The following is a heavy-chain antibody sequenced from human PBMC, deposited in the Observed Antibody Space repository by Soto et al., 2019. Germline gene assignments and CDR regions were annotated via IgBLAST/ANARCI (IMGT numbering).Heavy chain of an antibody. V-gene: IGHV1-69*02. J-gene: IGHJ3*02. Sequence: SVKVSCEASGGTFSSYTISWVRQAPGQGLEWMGRIIPILGIANYAQKFQGRVTITADKSTSTAYMELSSLRSEDTAVYYCASEIRTGIDAFDIWGQGTMVTVSS. D-gene: IGHD7-27*01. CDR3: ASEIRTGIDAFDI. CDR1: GGTFSSYT. CDR2: IIPILGIA.